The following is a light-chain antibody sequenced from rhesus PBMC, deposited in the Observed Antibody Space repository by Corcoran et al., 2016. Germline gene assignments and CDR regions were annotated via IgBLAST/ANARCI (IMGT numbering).Light chain of an antibody. CDR2: DVN. CDR3: CSYAGGGTYI. Sequence: QSVLTQSPFMSEALVHSFTISCTGTSSDICRYNDVSWYQLASGTAPTLLIYDVNKLPSGVSHPFSASKSGHTASLTISGLQAEDEADYDCCSYAGGGTYIFGSGTRRTGL. V-gene: IGLV2-38*01. J-gene: IGLJ1*01. CDR1: SSDICRYND.